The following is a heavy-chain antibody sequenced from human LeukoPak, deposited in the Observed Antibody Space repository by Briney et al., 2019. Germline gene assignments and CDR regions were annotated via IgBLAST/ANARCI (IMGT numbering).Heavy chain of an antibody. CDR3: ARDRGSSGWYEFDY. V-gene: IGHV3-7*01. CDR2: IKQDGSEK. D-gene: IGHD6-19*01. Sequence: PGGSLRISCAAPGFTSSSYWMSWVRQAPGKGLEWVANIKQDGSEKYYVDSVKGRFTISRDNAKNSLYLQMNSLRAEDTAVYYCARDRGSSGWYEFDYWGQGTLVTVSS. J-gene: IGHJ4*02. CDR1: GFTSSSYW.